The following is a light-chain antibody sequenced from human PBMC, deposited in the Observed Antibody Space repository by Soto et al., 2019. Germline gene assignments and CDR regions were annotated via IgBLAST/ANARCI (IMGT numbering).Light chain of an antibody. CDR1: QSVSNNS. CDR3: QQFGTSPKT. Sequence: EIVLTQSPGTLSLSPGERATLSCRAGQSVSNNSLAWYQQKPGQAPRLLIHGASNRATGIPDRFSGSGSGTDFTLTISRLEPEDVAVYYCQQFGTSPKTFGQGTKVDI. J-gene: IGKJ1*01. V-gene: IGKV3-20*01. CDR2: GAS.